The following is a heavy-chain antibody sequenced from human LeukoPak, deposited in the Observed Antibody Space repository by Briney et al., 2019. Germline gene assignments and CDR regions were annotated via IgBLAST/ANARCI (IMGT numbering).Heavy chain of an antibody. CDR1: GYTFTGYY. J-gene: IGHJ4*02. Sequence: ASVKVSCKASGYTFTGYYMHWVRQAPGQGLEWMGWINPNSGGTNYAQKFQSRVTMTRDTSISTAYMELSRLRSDDTAAYYCARGALLRWFGESNDYWGQGTLVTVSS. CDR2: INPNSGGT. D-gene: IGHD3-10*01. CDR3: ARGALLRWFGESNDY. V-gene: IGHV1-2*02.